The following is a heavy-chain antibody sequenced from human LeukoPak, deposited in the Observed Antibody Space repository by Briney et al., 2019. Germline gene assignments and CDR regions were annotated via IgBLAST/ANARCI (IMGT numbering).Heavy chain of an antibody. CDR3: ARGLFYCSGGSCHYYYGMDV. D-gene: IGHD2-15*01. CDR2: ISSSSSYI. CDR1: GFTFSSYS. V-gene: IGHV3-21*01. J-gene: IGHJ6*02. Sequence: NPGGSLRLSCAASGFTFSSYSMNWVRQAPGKGLEWVSSISSSSSYIYYADSVKGRFTISRDNAKNSLYLQMNSLRAEDTAVYYCARGLFYCSGGSCHYYYGMDVWGQGTTVTVSS.